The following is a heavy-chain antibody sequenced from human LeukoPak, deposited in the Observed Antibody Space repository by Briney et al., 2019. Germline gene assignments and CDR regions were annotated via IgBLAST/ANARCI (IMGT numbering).Heavy chain of an antibody. CDR3: ARSGSSWYHPVDY. CDR2: IYYSGST. V-gene: IGHV4-59*08. D-gene: IGHD6-13*01. CDR1: GGSISSYY. J-gene: IGHJ4*02. Sequence: SETLSLTCTVSGGSISSYYWSGIRQPPGKGLEWIGYIYYSGSTNYNPSLKSRVTISVDTSKNQFSLKLSSVTAADTAVYYCARSGSSWYHPVDYWGQGTLVTVSS.